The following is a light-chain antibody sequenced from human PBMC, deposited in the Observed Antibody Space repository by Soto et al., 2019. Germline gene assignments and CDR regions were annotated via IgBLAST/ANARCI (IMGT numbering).Light chain of an antibody. CDR2: GAS. Sequence: EIVLTQSPGTLSLSTGERATLSCRASQSVSSSYLAWYQQKPGQAPRLLSYGASSRATGIPDRFSGSGSGTDFTLTISRLEPEDFAVYYCQQYGSSPPTFGQGTKVDI. CDR1: QSVSSSY. CDR3: QQYGSSPPT. V-gene: IGKV3-20*01. J-gene: IGKJ1*01.